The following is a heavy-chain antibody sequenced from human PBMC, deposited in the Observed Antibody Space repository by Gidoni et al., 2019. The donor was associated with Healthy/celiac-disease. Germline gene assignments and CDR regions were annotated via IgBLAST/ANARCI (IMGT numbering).Heavy chain of an antibody. Sequence: QVQLQESGPGLVKPSQTLSLTCTVSGGSISSGGYYWSWIRPHPGKGLEWIGYIYYSGSTYYNPSLKSRVTISVDTSKNQFSLKLSSVTAADTAVYYCARDPPYDSSGRDAFDIWGQGTMVTVSS. J-gene: IGHJ3*02. CDR3: ARDPPYDSSGRDAFDI. CDR1: GGSISSGGYY. D-gene: IGHD3-22*01. CDR2: IYYSGST. V-gene: IGHV4-31*03.